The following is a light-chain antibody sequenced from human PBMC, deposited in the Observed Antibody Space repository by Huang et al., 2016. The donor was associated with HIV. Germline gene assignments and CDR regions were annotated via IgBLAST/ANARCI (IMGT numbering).Light chain of an antibody. CDR2: GAS. CDR3: QQYYDWPPLT. J-gene: IGKJ4*01. CDR1: QNIVSS. Sequence: EIVMTQSPATLSVSPGERATLPCRASQNIVSSLAWYQQKPGQTPRLLIYGASTRATGIPARLSGSGAETDFTLTISSLQSEDFALYYCQQYYDWPPLTFGGGTEVEIK. V-gene: IGKV3-15*01.